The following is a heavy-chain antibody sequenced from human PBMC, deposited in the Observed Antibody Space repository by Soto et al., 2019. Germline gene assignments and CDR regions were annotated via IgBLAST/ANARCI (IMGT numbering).Heavy chain of an antibody. CDR1: GFTFSTYA. V-gene: IGHV3-23*01. Sequence: PGGSLRLSCAASGFTFSTYAMSWVRQAPGKGLEWVSAISGSGGSAYYADSVKGRFTISRDNSKNTLYLQMNSLRAEDTAVYYCAKAPARDFDCWGQGTLVTVSS. J-gene: IGHJ4*02. CDR2: ISGSGGSA. CDR3: AKAPARDFDC.